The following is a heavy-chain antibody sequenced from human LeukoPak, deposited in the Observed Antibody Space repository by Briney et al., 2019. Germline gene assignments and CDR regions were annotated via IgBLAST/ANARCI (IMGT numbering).Heavy chain of an antibody. J-gene: IGHJ5*02. CDR1: GYSFTSYW. D-gene: IGHD3-22*01. V-gene: IGHV5-51*01. CDR3: ARQGDYDSSGYYPNWFDP. CDR2: IYPGDSDT. Sequence: GESLKISCQGSGYSFTSYWIGWVRQMPGKGLEWMGIIYPGDSDTRYSPSFQGQVTISADKSISTAYLQWSSLKASDTAMYYCARQGDYDSSGYYPNWFDPWGQGTLVTVSS.